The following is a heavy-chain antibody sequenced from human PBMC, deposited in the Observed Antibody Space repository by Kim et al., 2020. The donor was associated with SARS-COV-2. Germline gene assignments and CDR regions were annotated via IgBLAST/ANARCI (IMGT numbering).Heavy chain of an antibody. CDR2: ISSSGSTI. CDR3: ARATGRKGYSYGWDAFDI. Sequence: GGYLRLSCAASGFTFSDYYMSWIRQAPGKGLEWVSYISSSGSTIYYADSVKGRFTISRDNAKNSLYLQMNSLRAEDTAVYYCARATGRKGYSYGWDAFDIWGQGTMVTVSS. J-gene: IGHJ3*02. CDR1: GFTFSDYY. D-gene: IGHD5-18*01. V-gene: IGHV3-11*01.